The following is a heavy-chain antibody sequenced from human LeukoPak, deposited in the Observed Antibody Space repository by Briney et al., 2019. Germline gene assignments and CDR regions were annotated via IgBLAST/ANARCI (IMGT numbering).Heavy chain of an antibody. Sequence: GGSLRLSCAASGFTFSSYAMSWVRQAPGKGLEWVSAISGSGGSTYYADSVKGRFTISRDNSKNTLYLQMNSLRAEDTAVYYCAKDRLIAVAGTEGYFDYWGQGTLVTVSS. D-gene: IGHD6-19*01. CDR3: AKDRLIAVAGTEGYFDY. J-gene: IGHJ4*02. CDR2: ISGSGGST. CDR1: GFTFSSYA. V-gene: IGHV3-23*01.